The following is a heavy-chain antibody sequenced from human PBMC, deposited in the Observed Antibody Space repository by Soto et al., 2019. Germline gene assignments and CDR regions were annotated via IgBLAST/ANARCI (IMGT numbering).Heavy chain of an antibody. Sequence: PSETLSLTCTVSGGSISSGGYYWSWIRQHPGKGLEWIGYIYYSGSTYYNPSLKSRVTISVDTSKNQFSLKLSSVTAADTAVYYCERDGRLGYFDYWGQGTLVTVSS. J-gene: IGHJ4*02. CDR1: GGSISSGGYY. CDR3: ERDGRLGYFDY. CDR2: IYYSGST. V-gene: IGHV4-31*03. D-gene: IGHD3-9*01.